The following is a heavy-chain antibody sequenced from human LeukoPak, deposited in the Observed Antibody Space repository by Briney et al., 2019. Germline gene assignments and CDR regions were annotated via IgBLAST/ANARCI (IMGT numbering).Heavy chain of an antibody. CDR3: ARVGPGYDSSGY. CDR1: GFTVSSNY. Sequence: GGSLRLSCAASGFTVSSNYMSWVRQAPGKGLEWVSVIYSGGSTYYADSVKGRFTISRDNSKNTLYLQMNSLRAEDTAVYYCARVGPGYDSSGYWGQGTLVTVSS. D-gene: IGHD3-22*01. CDR2: IYSGGST. V-gene: IGHV3-53*01. J-gene: IGHJ4*02.